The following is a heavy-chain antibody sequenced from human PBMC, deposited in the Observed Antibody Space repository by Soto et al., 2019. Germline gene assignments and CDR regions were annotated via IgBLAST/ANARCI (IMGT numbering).Heavy chain of an antibody. CDR3: AGDYGVYDWYGMDV. D-gene: IGHD4-17*01. V-gene: IGHV1-46*01. CDR1: GYTFASYY. J-gene: IGHJ6*02. Sequence: ASVKVSCKTSGYTFASYYMHWVRQAPGQGLEYMGIINPSGGSARYAQKFQGRVTMTRDTFASTVYMELSSLRSEDTAVYYCAGDYGVYDWYGMDVWGQGTTVTVSS. CDR2: INPSGGSA.